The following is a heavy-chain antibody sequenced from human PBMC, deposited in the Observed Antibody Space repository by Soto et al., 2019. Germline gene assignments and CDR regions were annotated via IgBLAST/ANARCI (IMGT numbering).Heavy chain of an antibody. J-gene: IGHJ6*01. CDR2: IGTAGDT. CDR1: ADPFSSYD. V-gene: IGHV3-13*01. Sequence: GESQSMSCAASADPFSSYDLHGLRPETGKGLEGVSAIGTAGDTYYPGSVKGRFTIYRENAKNSLSLQMNSLRAGDTAVYYCARARVVDIWSGYGYYYYGREGRGQGPTVSVSA. CDR3: ARARVVDIWSGYGYYYYGREG. D-gene: IGHD3-3*01.